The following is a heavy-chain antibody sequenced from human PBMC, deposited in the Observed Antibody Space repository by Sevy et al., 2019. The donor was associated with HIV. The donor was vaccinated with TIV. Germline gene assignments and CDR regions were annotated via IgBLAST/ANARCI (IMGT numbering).Heavy chain of an antibody. J-gene: IGHJ4*02. CDR3: ASESWDDYVWGSYRRYYFDY. CDR1: GFTFSSYW. D-gene: IGHD3-16*02. Sequence: GGSLRLSCAASGFTFSSYWMSWVRQAPGKGLEWVANIKQDGSAKYYVDSVKGRFTISRDNAKNSLYLQMNSLSAEDTAVYYYASESWDDYVWGSYRRYYFDYWGQGTLVTVSS. CDR2: IKQDGSAK. V-gene: IGHV3-7*01.